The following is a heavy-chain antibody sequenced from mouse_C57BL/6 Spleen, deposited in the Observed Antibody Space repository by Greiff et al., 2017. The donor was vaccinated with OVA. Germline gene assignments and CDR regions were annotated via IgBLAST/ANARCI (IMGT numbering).Heavy chain of an antibody. CDR2: ISYDGSN. J-gene: IGHJ1*03. Sequence: EVKLQESGPGLVKPSQSLSLTCSVPGYSITSGYYWNWIRQFPGNKLEWMGYISYDGSNNYNPSLKNRISITRDTSKNQFFLKLNSVTTYDTATDYCARADYDEAWYFDVWGTGTTVTVSS. CDR3: ARADYDEAWYFDV. V-gene: IGHV3-6*01. D-gene: IGHD2-4*01. CDR1: GYSITSGYY.